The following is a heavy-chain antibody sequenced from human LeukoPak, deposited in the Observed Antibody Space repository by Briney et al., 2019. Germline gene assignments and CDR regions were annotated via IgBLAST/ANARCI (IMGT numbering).Heavy chain of an antibody. CDR1: GGSIRSYY. J-gene: IGHJ6*03. Sequence: SETLSLTCTVSGGSIRSYYWSWIRQPPGKGLEWIGYIYYSGSTNYNPSLKSRVTISVDTSKNQFSLKLSSVTAADTAVYYCARDRLGGYSYGYVNYMDVWGKGTTVTISS. CDR2: IYYSGST. CDR3: ARDRLGGYSYGYVNYMDV. V-gene: IGHV4-59*01. D-gene: IGHD5-18*01.